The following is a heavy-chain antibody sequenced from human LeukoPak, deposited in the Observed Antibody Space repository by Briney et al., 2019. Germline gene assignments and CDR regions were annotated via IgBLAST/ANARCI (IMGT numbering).Heavy chain of an antibody. V-gene: IGHV4-38-2*02. J-gene: IGHJ4*02. Sequence: SETLSLTCTVSGYSISSGYYWGWIRQPPGKGLEWIGSIYHNGSTYYNPSLKSRVTISVDTSKNQFSLKLSSVTAADTAVYYCARHYAGDGVLDYWGQGTLVTVSS. CDR2: IYHNGST. CDR1: GYSISSGYY. D-gene: IGHD3-16*01. CDR3: ARHYAGDGVLDY.